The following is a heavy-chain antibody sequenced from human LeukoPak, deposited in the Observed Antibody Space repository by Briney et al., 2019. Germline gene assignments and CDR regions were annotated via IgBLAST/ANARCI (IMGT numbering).Heavy chain of an antibody. CDR3: ARMGYYYGSGKSSFDY. V-gene: IGHV2-70*11. Sequence: SGPTLVNPTQTLTLTCTFSGFSLSTSGMCVSWIRQPPGKALEWLARIDWDDDKYYSSSLKTRLTISKDTSKNQVVLTMTNMDPVDSATYYCARMGYYYGSGKSSFDYWGQGTLVTVSS. CDR1: GFSLSTSGMC. D-gene: IGHD3-10*01. CDR2: IDWDDDK. J-gene: IGHJ4*02.